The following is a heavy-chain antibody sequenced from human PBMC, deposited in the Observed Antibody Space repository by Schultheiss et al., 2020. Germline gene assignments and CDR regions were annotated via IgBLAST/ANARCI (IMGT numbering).Heavy chain of an antibody. D-gene: IGHD4-23*01. Sequence: SETLSLTCAVSGYSISSSNWWGWIRQPPGKGLEWIGSIYHSGSTYYNPSLKSRVTISVDTSKNQFSLKLSSVTAADTAVYYCAREGGGNWLYYFDYWGQGALVTVSA. CDR3: AREGGGNWLYYFDY. V-gene: IGHV4-38-2*02. J-gene: IGHJ4*02. CDR1: GYSISSSNW. CDR2: IYHSGST.